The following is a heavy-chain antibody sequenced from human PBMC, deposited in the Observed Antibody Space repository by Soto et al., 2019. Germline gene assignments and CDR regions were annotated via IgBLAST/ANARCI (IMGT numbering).Heavy chain of an antibody. J-gene: IGHJ4*02. CDR3: ARGVRGDY. D-gene: IGHD2-8*01. V-gene: IGHV1-3*01. Sequence: ASVKVSCKASGYTFTSYAMHWVRQAPGQRLEWMGWINAGNGNTGYAQKFQGRVTMTRNTSISTAYMELSSLRSEDTAVYYCARGVRGDYWGQGTLVTVSS. CDR1: GYTFTSYA. CDR2: INAGNGNT.